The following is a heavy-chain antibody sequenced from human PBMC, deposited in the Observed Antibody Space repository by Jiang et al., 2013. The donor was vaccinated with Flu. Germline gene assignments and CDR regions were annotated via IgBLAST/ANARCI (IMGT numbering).Heavy chain of an antibody. CDR1: GGSISSSSYY. J-gene: IGHJ5*02. D-gene: IGHD3-10*01. V-gene: IGHV4-39*01. CDR2: IYYSGST. CDR3: ARTVWFGEFRGTFDP. Sequence: PGLVKPSETLSLTCTVSGGSISSSSYYWGWIRQPPGKGLEWIGSIYYSGSTYYNPSLKSRVTISVDTSKNQFSLKLSSVTAADTAVYYCARTVWFGEFRGTFDPWGQGTLVTVSS.